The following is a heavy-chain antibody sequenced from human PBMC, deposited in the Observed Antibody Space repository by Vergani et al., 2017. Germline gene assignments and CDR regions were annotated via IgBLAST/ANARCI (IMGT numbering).Heavy chain of an antibody. V-gene: IGHV3-23*01. CDR1: GFTFNHSA. Sequence: EVQLLESGGDLVQPGGSLRLSCAASGFTFNHSAMNWVRQAPGKGLEWVSGISGSGGSTYYAGSVKGRFTISRDSSKNTLYLQMNSLSAGDTAVYYCAKANPRYSGYDYLYYYHAMDVWGQGTTVTVSS. CDR3: AKANPRYSGYDYLYYYHAMDV. J-gene: IGHJ6*02. D-gene: IGHD5-12*01. CDR2: ISGSGGST.